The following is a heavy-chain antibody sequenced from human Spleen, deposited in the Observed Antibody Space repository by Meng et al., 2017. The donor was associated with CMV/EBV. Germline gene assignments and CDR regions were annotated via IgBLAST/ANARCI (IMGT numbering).Heavy chain of an antibody. Sequence: SGFSFGTFVMHWVRQGPGKGLEWVAGISHDGNRRYYVDSVAGRFTISRDNLKKTVSLQMSALRRDDTAIYYCATDRGSSWFQGWFDSWGHGTLVTVSS. CDR1: GFSFGTFV. D-gene: IGHD6-13*01. V-gene: IGHV3-30*03. J-gene: IGHJ5*01. CDR3: ATDRGSSWFQGWFDS. CDR2: ISHDGNRR.